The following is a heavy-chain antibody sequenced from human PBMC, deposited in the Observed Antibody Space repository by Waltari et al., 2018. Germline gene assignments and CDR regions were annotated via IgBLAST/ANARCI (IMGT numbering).Heavy chain of an antibody. Sequence: QVQLQESGPGLVKPSQTLSLTCTVSGGSISSGSYYWSWIRQPAGKGLEWIGRIDTSGSTTTNPSLKSRGTISVDTSKNQFSLKLSSVTAADTAVYYCAREAGGYSSSFRGRRWLIDYWGQGTLVTVSS. CDR1: GGSISSGSYY. J-gene: IGHJ4*02. CDR3: AREAGGYSSSFRGRRWLIDY. D-gene: IGHD6-13*01. CDR2: IDTSGST. V-gene: IGHV4-61*02.